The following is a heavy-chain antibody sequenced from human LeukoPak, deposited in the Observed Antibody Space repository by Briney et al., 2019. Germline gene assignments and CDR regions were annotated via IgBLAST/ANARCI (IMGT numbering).Heavy chain of an antibody. CDR1: GYTFTSYY. V-gene: IGHV1-46*01. CDR2: INPSGGST. D-gene: IGHD3-22*01. CDR3: ARDRYYYDSSGYIRGISFDY. J-gene: IGHJ4*02. Sequence: ASVKVSCKASGYTFTSYYMHWVRLAPGQGLEWMGIINPSGGSTSYAQKFQGRVTMTRDTSTSTVYMELSSLRSEDMAVYYCARDRYYYDSSGYIRGISFDYWGQGTLVTVSS.